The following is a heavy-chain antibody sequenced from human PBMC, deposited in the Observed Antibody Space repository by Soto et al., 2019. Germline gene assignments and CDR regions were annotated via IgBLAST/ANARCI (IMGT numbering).Heavy chain of an antibody. CDR1: GFTFSSYG. D-gene: IGHD2-15*01. CDR3: ARAGVYCSGGSCYPGSHGMDV. V-gene: IGHV3-33*01. Sequence: GGSLRLSCAASGFTFSSYGMHWFRQAPGKGLEWVAVIWYDGSNKYYADSVKGRFTISRDNSKNTLYLQMNSLRAEATAVYYCARAGVYCSGGSCYPGSHGMDVWGQGTTVTVSS. CDR2: IWYDGSNK. J-gene: IGHJ6*02.